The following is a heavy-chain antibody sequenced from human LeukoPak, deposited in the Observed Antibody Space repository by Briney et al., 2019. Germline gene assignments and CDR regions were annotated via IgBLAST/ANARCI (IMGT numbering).Heavy chain of an antibody. CDR1: GDGVSSNSAA. V-gene: IGHV6-1*01. CDR3: ARDMVSSGWYGFDY. J-gene: IGHJ4*02. CDR2: TYYRSKWYN. Sequence: SQTLSLTCAISGDGVSSNSAAWNWIRQSPSRGLEWLGRTYYRSKWYNDYAVSVKSRITINPDTSKNQCSLQLNSVTPEDTAVYYCARDMVSSGWYGFDYWGQGTLVTVSS. D-gene: IGHD6-19*01.